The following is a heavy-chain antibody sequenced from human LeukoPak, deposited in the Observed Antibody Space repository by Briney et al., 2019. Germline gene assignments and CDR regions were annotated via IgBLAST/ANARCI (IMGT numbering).Heavy chain of an antibody. CDR3: ARESEVWRDGYNSDYFDY. D-gene: IGHD5-24*01. CDR2: ISAYNGNT. CDR1: GYTFTSYG. J-gene: IGHJ4*02. V-gene: IGHV1-18*01. Sequence: ASVKVSCKASGYTFTSYGISWVRQAPGQGLEWMGWISAYNGNTNYAQKLQGRVTMTTDTSTSTAYMELRSLRSDDTAVYYCARESEVWRDGYNSDYFDYWGQGTLVTVSS.